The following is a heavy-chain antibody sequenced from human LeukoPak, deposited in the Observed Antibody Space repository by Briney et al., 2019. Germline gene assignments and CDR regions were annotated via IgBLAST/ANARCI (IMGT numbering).Heavy chain of an antibody. J-gene: IGHJ5*02. CDR3: AVVPPGAAAGTGWFDP. Sequence: GGSLRLPCAASGFTFDDYAMHWVRQAPGKGLEWVSVIYSGGSTYYADSVKGRFTISRDNSKNTLYLQMNSLRAEDTAVYYCAVVPPGAAAGTGWFDPWGQGTLVTVSS. CDR2: IYSGGST. D-gene: IGHD6-13*01. V-gene: IGHV3-66*01. CDR1: GFTFDDYA.